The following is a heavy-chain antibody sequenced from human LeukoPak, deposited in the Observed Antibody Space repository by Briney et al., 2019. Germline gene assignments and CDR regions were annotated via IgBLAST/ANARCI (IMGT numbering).Heavy chain of an antibody. Sequence: GGSLRLSCAASGFTFSSYAMHWVRQAPGKGLEWVAVISYDGSNKYYADSVKGRFTISRDNSKNTLYLQMNSLRAEDTAAYYCARARGIAARERPTDYWGQGTLVTVSS. CDR3: ARARGIAARERPTDY. V-gene: IGHV3-30*04. J-gene: IGHJ4*02. D-gene: IGHD6-6*01. CDR1: GFTFSSYA. CDR2: ISYDGSNK.